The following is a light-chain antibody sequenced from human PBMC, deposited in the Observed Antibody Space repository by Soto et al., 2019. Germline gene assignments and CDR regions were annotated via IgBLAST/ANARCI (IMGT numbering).Light chain of an antibody. CDR2: AAS. CDR3: LQVYSFPRT. J-gene: IGKJ1*01. Sequence: DIQMTQSPSSVSASIGDRVTITFRPSQDIGRRLAWFQQKPGKAPKYLIQAASSLQGGVPSTFSGSGSGTDFTLTINTLHPEDFATYYCLQVYSFPRTFGQGTKVDIK. V-gene: IGKV1-12*01. CDR1: QDIGRR.